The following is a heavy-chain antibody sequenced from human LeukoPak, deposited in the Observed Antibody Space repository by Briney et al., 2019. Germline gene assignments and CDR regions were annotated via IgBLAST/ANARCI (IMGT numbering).Heavy chain of an antibody. Sequence: GGSLRLSCAASGFTFSTYAMSWVRQAPGKGLDWVSAIGSSGYSTYYADSAKGRFTISRDNSKNTLYLQMNSLRAEDTAVYYCAKEGYGDYSYYMDVWGKGTTVTVSS. CDR1: GFTFSTYA. D-gene: IGHD4-17*01. CDR2: IGSSGYST. CDR3: AKEGYGDYSYYMDV. J-gene: IGHJ6*03. V-gene: IGHV3-23*01.